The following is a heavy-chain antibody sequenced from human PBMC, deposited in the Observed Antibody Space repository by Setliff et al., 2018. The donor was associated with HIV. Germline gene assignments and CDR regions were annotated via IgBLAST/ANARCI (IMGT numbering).Heavy chain of an antibody. D-gene: IGHD4-4*01. V-gene: IGHV1-69*13. CDR3: ARDSSNYVGLDAFDI. CDR1: GGTFSSYA. J-gene: IGHJ3*02. CDR2: IIPIFGTA. Sequence: SVKVSCKASGGTFSSYAISWVRQAPGQGLEWMGGIIPIFGTANYAQKFQGRVTITADESTSTAYMELSSLRSEDTAVYYCARDSSNYVGLDAFDIWGQGTKVTVSS.